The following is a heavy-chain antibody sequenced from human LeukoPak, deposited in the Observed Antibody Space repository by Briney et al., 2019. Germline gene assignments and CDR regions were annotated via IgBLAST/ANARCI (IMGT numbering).Heavy chain of an antibody. D-gene: IGHD3-10*01. CDR3: ARLRGGWYFDY. Sequence: KPSETLSLTCIVSGGSISSYYWSWIRQPPGKGLEWIGYIYYSGNTNYNPSLKSRVTISIDTSENQFSLKLSSVTAADTAVYYCARLRGGWYFDYWGQGTLVTVSS. J-gene: IGHJ4*02. CDR1: GGSISSYY. CDR2: IYYSGNT. V-gene: IGHV4-59*01.